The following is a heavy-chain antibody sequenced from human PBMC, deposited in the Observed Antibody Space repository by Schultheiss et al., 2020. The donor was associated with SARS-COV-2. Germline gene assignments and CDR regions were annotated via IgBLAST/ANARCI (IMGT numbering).Heavy chain of an antibody. D-gene: IGHD5-18*01. J-gene: IGHJ6*02. CDR2: IPYDGRNK. V-gene: IGHV3-30*03. Sequence: GGSLRLSCAASGFTFSNAWMNWVRQAPGKGLEWVAVIPYDGRNKYYADSVKGRFSLSRDNSKNTLYLQMNSLRAEDTAVYYCARVAMGPYYYSYNMDVWGQGTTVTVSS. CDR1: GFTFSNAW. CDR3: ARVAMGPYYYSYNMDV.